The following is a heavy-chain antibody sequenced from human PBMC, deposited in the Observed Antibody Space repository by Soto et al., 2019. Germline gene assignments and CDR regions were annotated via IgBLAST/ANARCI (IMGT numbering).Heavy chain of an antibody. CDR3: ARDSSPYYYDSSGLVY. CDR2: ISYDGSNK. J-gene: IGHJ4*02. Sequence: QVQLVESGGGVVQPGRSLRLSCAASGFTFSSYAMHWVRQAPGKGLEWVAVISYDGSNKYYADSVKGRFTISRDNSKNXLYLQMNSLRAEDTAVYYCARDSSPYYYDSSGLVYWGQGTLVTVSS. D-gene: IGHD3-22*01. V-gene: IGHV3-30-3*01. CDR1: GFTFSSYA.